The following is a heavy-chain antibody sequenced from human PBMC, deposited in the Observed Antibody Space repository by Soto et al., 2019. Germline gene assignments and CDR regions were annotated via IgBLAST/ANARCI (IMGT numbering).Heavy chain of an antibody. V-gene: IGHV3-73*01. CDR3: TANDHDDHTNFDQ. J-gene: IGHJ4*02. Sequence: EVQLVESGGGLVQPGGSLKLSCAASGFTFSGSSMHWVRRASGKGLEWVGRIRSKANNYATAYAASVKGRFTISRDDSKNTEYLQMNSLKDEDTAVYYYTANDHDDHTNFDQWGQGTLVTVSS. D-gene: IGHD3-16*01. CDR1: GFTFSGSS. CDR2: IRSKANNYAT.